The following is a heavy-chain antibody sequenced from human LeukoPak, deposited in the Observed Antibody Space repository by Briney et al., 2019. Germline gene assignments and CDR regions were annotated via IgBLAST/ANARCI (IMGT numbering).Heavy chain of an antibody. D-gene: IGHD1-1*01. Sequence: SETLSLTCSVSGGSISSYYWSWIRQPPGKGLEWIGFIYYTGSTYYNPSLKSRVTISVDMSKNQFSLRLNSVTVADTAVYYCARQGPTETFDYWGQGALVTVSS. CDR3: ARQGPTETFDY. V-gene: IGHV4-59*08. CDR2: IYYTGST. J-gene: IGHJ4*02. CDR1: GGSISSYY.